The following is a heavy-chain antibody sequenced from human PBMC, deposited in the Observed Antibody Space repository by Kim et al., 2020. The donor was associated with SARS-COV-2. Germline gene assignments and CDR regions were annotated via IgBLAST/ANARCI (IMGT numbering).Heavy chain of an antibody. V-gene: IGHV3-30*18. J-gene: IGHJ4*02. CDR1: GFTFSSYG. CDR2: ISNDGSNK. CDR3: AKERSVVVRYYFDY. Sequence: GGSLRLSCAASGFTFSSYGMHWVRQAPGKGLEWVAIISNDGSNKYYPDSVKGRFTISRDNSKNTLYLQMNSLRAEDTAVYYCAKERSVVVRYYFDYWGQGSLVTVSS. D-gene: IGHD2-15*01.